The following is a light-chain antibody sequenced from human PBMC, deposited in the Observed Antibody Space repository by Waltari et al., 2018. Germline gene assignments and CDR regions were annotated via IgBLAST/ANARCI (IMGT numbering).Light chain of an antibody. CDR3: QSYDSNIQGV. CDR2: EDD. J-gene: IGLJ3*02. V-gene: IGLV6-57*04. Sequence: NFMLTQPHSVSGSPGKTVTISCTRSSGHLASHYVQWYQQRPGRAPTTVIFEDDQRPSGVPDRFSGSIDSSSNSASLSISGLKTEDEADYYCQSYDSNIQGVFGGGTKLTVL. CDR1: SGHLASHY.